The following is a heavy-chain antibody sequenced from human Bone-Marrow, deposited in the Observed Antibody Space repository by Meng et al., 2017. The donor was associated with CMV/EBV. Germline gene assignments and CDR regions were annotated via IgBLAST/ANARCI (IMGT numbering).Heavy chain of an antibody. CDR2: LYYSGGT. Sequence: SETLSLTCTVSGGSVTSGTDYWGWIRQPPGKGLEWIGSLYYSGGTYINASLKSRVTISVDLSKNHFSLRLTSVTAADTALYYCARGTTGVRFPGDAFDIWGEGTMVTVSS. J-gene: IGHJ3*02. D-gene: IGHD3-10*01. CDR1: GGSVTSGTDY. V-gene: IGHV4-39*07. CDR3: ARGTTGVRFPGDAFDI.